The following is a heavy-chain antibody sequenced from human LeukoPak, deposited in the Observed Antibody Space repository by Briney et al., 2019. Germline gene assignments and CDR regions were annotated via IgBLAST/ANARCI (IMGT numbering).Heavy chain of an antibody. CDR2: SST. V-gene: IGHV3-66*01. Sequence: GGSLRLSCAASGFTVSSNYMSWVRQAPGKGLEWVSLSSTYYADSVKGRFTISRDNSKNTLYLQMNSLRAEDTAVYYCARGPSGYHNTGGQGTLVTVSS. J-gene: IGHJ4*02. D-gene: IGHD5-12*01. CDR1: GFTVSSNY. CDR3: ARGPSGYHNT.